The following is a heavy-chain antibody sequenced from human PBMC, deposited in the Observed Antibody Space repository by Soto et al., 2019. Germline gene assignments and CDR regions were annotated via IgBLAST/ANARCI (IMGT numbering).Heavy chain of an antibody. Sequence: QVQLVESGGGVVQPGRSLRLSCAASGFTFSSYAMHWVRQAPGKGLEWVAVISYDGSNKYYADSVKGRFTISRDNSKNTLYLQMNSLRAEDTAVYYCARDPLVRGSYYYGMDVWGQGTTVTVSS. V-gene: IGHV3-30-3*01. J-gene: IGHJ6*02. CDR3: ARDPLVRGSYYYGMDV. CDR1: GFTFSSYA. D-gene: IGHD3-10*01. CDR2: ISYDGSNK.